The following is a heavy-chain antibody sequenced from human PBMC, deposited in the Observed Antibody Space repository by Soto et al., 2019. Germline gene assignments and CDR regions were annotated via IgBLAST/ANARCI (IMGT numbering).Heavy chain of an antibody. CDR2: LYYNGSA. CDR3: AMTTVTYPDYFDF. V-gene: IGHV4-39*01. D-gene: IGHD4-17*01. Sequence: SETLSLTCTISGASMTSSSYYWGCVRQAPGLGLEWIGTLYYNGSAYYSLSLKSRVTISVDTSKNHFSLRLRSVTAADTAIYYCAMTTVTYPDYFDFWGQGALVTVSS. J-gene: IGHJ4*02. CDR1: GASMTSSSYY.